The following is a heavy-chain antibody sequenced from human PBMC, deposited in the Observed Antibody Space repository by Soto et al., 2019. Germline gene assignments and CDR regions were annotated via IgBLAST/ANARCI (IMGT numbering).Heavy chain of an antibody. CDR2: INGDGSVT. CDR1: GFIFSTYW. J-gene: IGHJ4*02. Sequence: EVQLVGSGGDLVQPGGSLRVACAASGFIFSTYWIHWVRQAPGKGLVWVSQINGDGSVTGYADSVKGRFTVSRDNAKNTVFLQMNSLRVEDTAVYYCARGGVVAATDYWGQGTLVSVSS. D-gene: IGHD2-15*01. V-gene: IGHV3-74*01. CDR3: ARGGVVAATDY.